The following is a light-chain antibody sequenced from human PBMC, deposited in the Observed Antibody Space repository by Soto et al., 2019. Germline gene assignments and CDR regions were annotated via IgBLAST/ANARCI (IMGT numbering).Light chain of an antibody. Sequence: IQMTQSPSSLSASVGDRVTITCRASQSISSYLNWYQQKPGKAPKLLIYAASSLQSGVPSRFSGSGSGTDFTLTISRLEPEDFAVYYCQQYNNWPRTFGQGTKVDIK. V-gene: IGKV1-39*01. CDR2: AAS. J-gene: IGKJ1*01. CDR3: QQYNNWPRT. CDR1: QSISSY.